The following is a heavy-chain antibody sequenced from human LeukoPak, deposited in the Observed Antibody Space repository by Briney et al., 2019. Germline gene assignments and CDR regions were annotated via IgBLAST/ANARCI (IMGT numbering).Heavy chain of an antibody. CDR3: ARRVNYYYYYMDV. CDR1: GGSISSSSYY. Sequence: SETLSLTCTVSGGSISSSSYYWGWIRQPPGKGLEWIGDIYYSGRTYYNLSLRNRVSISLDTSKNRFSLTLTSVTAADTAVYYCARRVNYYYYYMDVWGKGTTVTVSS. D-gene: IGHD2-21*01. CDR2: IYYSGRT. V-gene: IGHV4-39*02. J-gene: IGHJ6*03.